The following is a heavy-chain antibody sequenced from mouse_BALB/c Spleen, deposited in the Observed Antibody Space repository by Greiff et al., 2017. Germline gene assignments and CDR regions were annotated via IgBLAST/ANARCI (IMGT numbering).Heavy chain of an antibody. CDR3: ARKGGYDPPYYAMDY. J-gene: IGHJ4*01. CDR2: INPSNGRT. V-gene: IGHV1S81*02. D-gene: IGHD2-2*01. Sequence: QVQLQQPGAELVKPGASVKLSCKASGYTFTSYWMHWVKQRPGQGLEWIGEINPSNGRTNYNEKFKSKATLTVDKSSSTAYMQLSSLTSEDSAVYYCARKGGYDPPYYAMDYWGQGTSVTVSS. CDR1: GYTFTSYW.